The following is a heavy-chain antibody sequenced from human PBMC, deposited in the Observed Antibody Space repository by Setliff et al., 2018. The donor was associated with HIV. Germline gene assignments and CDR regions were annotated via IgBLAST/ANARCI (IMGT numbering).Heavy chain of an antibody. V-gene: IGHV2-26*01. J-gene: IGHJ4*02. CDR2: IFPNDEK. D-gene: IGHD3-3*01. CDR1: GFSLSNTRMG. CDR3: ARYNFRRGYWDYFDY. Sequence: ASGPTLVNPTETLTLTCTVSGFSLSNTRMGVSWIRQPPGKALEWLAHIFPNDEKSYSASLKSRLTISEDTSKSQVVLTMTNMDPLDTATYFCARYNFRRGYWDYFDYWGQGTQVTVSS.